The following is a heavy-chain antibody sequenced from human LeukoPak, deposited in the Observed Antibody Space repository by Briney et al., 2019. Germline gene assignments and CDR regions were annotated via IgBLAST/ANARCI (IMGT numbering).Heavy chain of an antibody. CDR1: GGSISSSSYY. CDR3: ARAPVLLWFGVKTNWFDP. J-gene: IGHJ5*02. Sequence: SETLSLTCTVSGGSISSSSYYWGWIRQPPGKGLEWIGSIYYSGSTNYNPSLKSRVTISVDTSKNQFSLKLSSVTAADTAVYYCARAPVLLWFGVKTNWFDPWGQGTLVTVSS. V-gene: IGHV4-39*07. CDR2: IYYSGST. D-gene: IGHD3-10*01.